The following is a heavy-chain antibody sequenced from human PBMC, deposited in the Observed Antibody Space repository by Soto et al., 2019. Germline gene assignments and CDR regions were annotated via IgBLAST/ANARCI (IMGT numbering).Heavy chain of an antibody. J-gene: IGHJ3*02. V-gene: IGHV3-9*01. D-gene: IGHD1-26*01. CDR3: AKPLVGATGLVDAFDI. Sequence: GGSLRLSCAASGFTFDDYAMRWVRQAPGKGLEWVSGISWNSGSIGYADSVKGRFTISRDNAKNSLYLQMNSLRAEDTALYYCAKPLVGATGLVDAFDIWGQGTMVTVSS. CDR2: ISWNSGSI. CDR1: GFTFDDYA.